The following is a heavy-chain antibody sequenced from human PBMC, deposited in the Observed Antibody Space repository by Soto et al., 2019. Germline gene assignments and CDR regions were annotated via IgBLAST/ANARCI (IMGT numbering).Heavy chain of an antibody. CDR3: GGGAVVITPVGYFAY. Sequence: PSETLSLTCAVSGYSISSSNWWGWIRQPPGKGLEWIGYIYYSGSTYYNPSLKSRVTMSVDTSKNQFSLKLSSVTAVDTAVYYCGGGAVVITPVGYFAYWGQGTLAPSPQ. CDR1: GYSISSSNW. CDR2: IYYSGST. J-gene: IGHJ4*02. D-gene: IGHD3-22*01. V-gene: IGHV4-28*01.